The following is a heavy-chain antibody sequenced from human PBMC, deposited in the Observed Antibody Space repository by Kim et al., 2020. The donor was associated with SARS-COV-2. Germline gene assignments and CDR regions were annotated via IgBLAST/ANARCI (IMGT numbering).Heavy chain of an antibody. V-gene: IGHV1-46*01. Sequence: ASVKVSCKASGYTFSSYFMHWVRQAPGQGLEWMGIINPSGGSTDYARKFQGRVTMTRDTSTSTAYMVLSSLRSEDTAVYYCARALGGLRYYFDYWGQGTLVTVSS. D-gene: IGHD4-17*01. CDR3: ARALGGLRYYFDY. CDR2: INPSGGST. CDR1: GYTFSSYF. J-gene: IGHJ4*02.